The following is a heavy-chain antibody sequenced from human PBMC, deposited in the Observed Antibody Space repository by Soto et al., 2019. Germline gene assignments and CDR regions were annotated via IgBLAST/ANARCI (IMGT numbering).Heavy chain of an antibody. CDR2: ISGDGVTS. J-gene: IGHJ4*02. Sequence: EVQLVESGGDLVQRGGSLRLSCAASGFPFSSYWMHWVRHTPGKGLDWVARISGDGVTSYYADTVMGRFTVSRDKAKNTLSLQISGLRAEDTAVYYCAREYYGLLTGYYTDYWGQGSLVSVSS. CDR3: AREYYGLLTGYYTDY. D-gene: IGHD3-9*01. V-gene: IGHV3-74*01. CDR1: GFPFSSYW.